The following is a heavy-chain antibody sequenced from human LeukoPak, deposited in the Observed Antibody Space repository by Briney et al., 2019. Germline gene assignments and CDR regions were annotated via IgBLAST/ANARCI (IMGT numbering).Heavy chain of an antibody. Sequence: PSETLSLTCTVSGGSISSGGYYWSWIRQHPGKGLEWIGYIYYSGSTYYNPSLKSRVTISVDTSKNQFSLKLSSVTAADTAVYYCARDGYYYDSRGYYKRGHIDYWGQGTLVTVSS. V-gene: IGHV4-31*03. D-gene: IGHD3-22*01. J-gene: IGHJ4*02. CDR2: IYYSGST. CDR3: ARDGYYYDSRGYYKRGHIDY. CDR1: GGSISSGGYY.